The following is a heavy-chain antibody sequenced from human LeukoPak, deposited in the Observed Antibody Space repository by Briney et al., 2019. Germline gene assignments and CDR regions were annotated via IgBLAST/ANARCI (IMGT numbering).Heavy chain of an antibody. CDR2: IIPIFGTA. CDR3: ARQGEYYDFWSGYKKHYYYYYMDV. J-gene: IGHJ6*03. V-gene: IGHV1-69*13. D-gene: IGHD3-3*01. Sequence: SVKVSCKASGGTFSSYAISWVRQAPGQGLEWMGGIIPIFGTANYAQKFQGRVTITADESTSTAYMELSSPRSEDTAVYYCARQGEYYDFWSGYKKHYYYYYMDVWGKGTTVTVSS. CDR1: GGTFSSYA.